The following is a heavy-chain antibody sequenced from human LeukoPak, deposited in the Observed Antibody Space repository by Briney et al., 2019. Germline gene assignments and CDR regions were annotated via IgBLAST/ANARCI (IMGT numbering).Heavy chain of an antibody. CDR3: ARDYGSGSYYPYYYYYYGMDV. CDR2: MNPNSGNT. D-gene: IGHD3-10*01. CDR1: GYTFTSYD. Sequence: ASVKVSCKASGYTFTSYDINWVRQATGQGLEWMEWMNPNSGNTGYAQKFQGRVTMTRNTSISTAYMELSSLRSEDTAVYYCARDYGSGSYYPYYYYYYGMDVWGQGTTVTVSS. V-gene: IGHV1-8*01. J-gene: IGHJ6*02.